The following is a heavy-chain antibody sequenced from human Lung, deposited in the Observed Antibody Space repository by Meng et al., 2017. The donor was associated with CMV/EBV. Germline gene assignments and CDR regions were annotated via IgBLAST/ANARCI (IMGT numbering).Heavy chain of an antibody. CDR2: IYTSGTT. CDR3: ARAEADTGNFDY. V-gene: IGHV4-4*07. D-gene: IGHD6-19*01. Sequence: VHLQGSGPGLVKPSEPLSLTCTVSGGSISSYYWSWIRQSAGKGLEWIGRIYTSGTTIYNPSLKSRLTLSLYTSKNQFSLKLNSVTAADTAVYYCARAEADTGNFDYWGQGTLVTVSS. J-gene: IGHJ4*02. CDR1: GGSISSYY.